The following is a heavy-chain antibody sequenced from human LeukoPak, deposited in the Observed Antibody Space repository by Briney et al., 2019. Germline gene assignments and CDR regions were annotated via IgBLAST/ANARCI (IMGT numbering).Heavy chain of an antibody. V-gene: IGHV3-48*03. J-gene: IGHJ4*02. CDR1: GFTFSTYE. D-gene: IGHD6-25*01. CDR3: AKGNPRPD. CDR2: IRSGGDKT. Sequence: GVYLRLSCAASGFTFSTYEMNWFRQAPGKGPEWIAYIRSGGDKTNYAVPVKGRFTISRDDATNSLYLQMNSLRVEDTAVYYCAKGNPRPDWGQGTLVTVSS.